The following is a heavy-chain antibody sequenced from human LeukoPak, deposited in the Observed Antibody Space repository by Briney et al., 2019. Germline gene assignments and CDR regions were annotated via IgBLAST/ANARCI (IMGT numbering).Heavy chain of an antibody. CDR1: GFTFSSYE. D-gene: IGHD4-17*01. V-gene: IGHV3-48*03. CDR3: AVTTVGFALDY. J-gene: IGHJ4*02. Sequence: GGSLRLSCAASGFTFSSYEMNWVRQAPGKGLEWVSDISSSGTTIDYADSVKGRFTISRDNAKNSLYLQMNSLRAEDTAVYYCAVTTVGFALDYWGQGTLVAVSS. CDR2: ISSSGTTI.